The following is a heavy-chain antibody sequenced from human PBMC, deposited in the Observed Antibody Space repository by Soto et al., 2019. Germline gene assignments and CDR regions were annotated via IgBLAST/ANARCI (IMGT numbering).Heavy chain of an antibody. V-gene: IGHV1-24*01. CDR3: ATDLSGTTGGAFDI. J-gene: IGHJ3*02. CDR2: FDPEDGET. D-gene: IGHD1-7*01. CDR1: GYRLTGLS. Sequence: ASAKASWKVSGYRLTGLSMRWARQAIGKGLEWMGGFDPEDGETIYAQKFQGRVTMTEDTSTDTAYMELSSMRSEDTAVYYCATDLSGTTGGAFDIWGQGTMVTVSS.